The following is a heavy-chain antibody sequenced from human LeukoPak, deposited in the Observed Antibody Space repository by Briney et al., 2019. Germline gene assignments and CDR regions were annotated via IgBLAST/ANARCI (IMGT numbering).Heavy chain of an antibody. J-gene: IGHJ4*02. CDR1: GFTLNTKY. V-gene: IGHV3-66*01. Sequence: GGSLRLSCSACGFTLNTKYMTWVRQAQGKRLEWVSLTYSSGITYYADSVKGRFTVSRDDSKNTLFLQMNSLRAEDTAVYYCARAAIEFNDFTEYYLGFWGRGTLVTVSS. CDR3: ARAAIEFNDFTEYYLGF. CDR2: TYSSGIT. D-gene: IGHD2/OR15-2a*01.